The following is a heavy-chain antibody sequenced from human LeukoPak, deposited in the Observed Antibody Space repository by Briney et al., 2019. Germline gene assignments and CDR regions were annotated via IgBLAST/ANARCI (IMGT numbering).Heavy chain of an antibody. CDR1: GFTFSSYS. CDR2: ISSSSSTI. J-gene: IGHJ6*03. D-gene: IGHD3-3*01. V-gene: IGHV3-48*01. Sequence: GGSLRLSCAASGFTFSSYSMNWVRQAPGKGLEWVSYISSSSSTIYYADSVKGRFTISRDNAKNSLYLQMNSLRVEGTAVYYCARPRSGYYMDVWGKGTTVTVSS. CDR3: ARPRSGYYMDV.